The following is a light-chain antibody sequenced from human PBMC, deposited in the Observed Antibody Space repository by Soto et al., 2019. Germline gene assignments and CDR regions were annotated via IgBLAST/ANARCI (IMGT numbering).Light chain of an antibody. Sequence: QSALTQPPSASGSPGQSVTISCTGTSSDVGGYNYVSWYQHHPGKAPKLMIYEVNKRPSGVPDRFSGFKSGSTASLTVSGLQAEDEADYYCSLYAGSNSLVFGGGTKLTVL. CDR1: SSDVGGYNY. CDR2: EVN. J-gene: IGLJ2*01. V-gene: IGLV2-8*01. CDR3: SLYAGSNSLV.